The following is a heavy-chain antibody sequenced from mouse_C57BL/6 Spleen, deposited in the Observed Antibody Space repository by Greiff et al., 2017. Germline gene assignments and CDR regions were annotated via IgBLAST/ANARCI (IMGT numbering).Heavy chain of an antibody. D-gene: IGHD1-1*01. V-gene: IGHV14-2*01. CDR1: GFNIKDYY. Sequence: VQLKESGAELVKPGASVKLSCTASGFNIKDYYMHWVKQRTEQGLEWIGRIEPEGGGTKYAPKFQGKATITADTSSNTAYLQLSSLTSEDTAVYYCARSVFLYYGSSYGYFDVWGTGTTVTVSS. CDR2: IEPEGGGT. J-gene: IGHJ1*03. CDR3: ARSVFLYYGSSYGYFDV.